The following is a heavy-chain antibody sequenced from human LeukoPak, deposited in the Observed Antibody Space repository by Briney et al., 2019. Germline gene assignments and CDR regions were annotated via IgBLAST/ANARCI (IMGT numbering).Heavy chain of an antibody. Sequence: SETLSLTCTVSGGSISSGDYYWGWIRQPPGKGLEWIGYIYYSGSTYYNPSLKSRVTISVDTSKNQFSLKLSSVTAADTAVYYCARAQGYCSSTSCFNWFDPWGQGTLVTVSS. V-gene: IGHV4-30-4*01. D-gene: IGHD2-2*01. J-gene: IGHJ5*02. CDR1: GGSISSGDYY. CDR2: IYYSGST. CDR3: ARAQGYCSSTSCFNWFDP.